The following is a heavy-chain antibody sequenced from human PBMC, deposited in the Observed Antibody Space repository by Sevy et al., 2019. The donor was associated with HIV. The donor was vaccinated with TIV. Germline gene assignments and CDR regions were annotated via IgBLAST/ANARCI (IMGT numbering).Heavy chain of an antibody. CDR2: FDSQDGET. J-gene: IGHJ5*02. Sequence: ASVKVSCKVSGYTLTKLSIHWVRQAPGKGLEWMGDFDSQDGETIYSQRFQRRVTMTVDTPTDTAYMDLSSLTSEDTAVYYCATVGLRYYSGSSSYQGDWFDPWGQGTLVTVSS. CDR3: ATVGLRYYSGSSSYQGDWFDP. CDR1: GYTLTKLS. V-gene: IGHV1-24*01. D-gene: IGHD2-15*01.